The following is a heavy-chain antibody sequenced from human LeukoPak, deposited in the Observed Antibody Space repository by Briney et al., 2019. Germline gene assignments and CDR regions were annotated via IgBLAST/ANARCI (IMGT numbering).Heavy chain of an antibody. J-gene: IGHJ5*02. D-gene: IGHD3-22*01. Sequence: SETLSLTCTVSGGSISSYYWTWIRQPPGKGLEWIGYIYYSGSTNYNPSLKSRVTIPVDTSKNQFSLKLSSVTAADTAVYYCARDRYYYDSSGWFDPWGQGTLVTVSS. CDR2: IYYSGST. V-gene: IGHV4-59*01. CDR1: GGSISSYY. CDR3: ARDRYYYDSSGWFDP.